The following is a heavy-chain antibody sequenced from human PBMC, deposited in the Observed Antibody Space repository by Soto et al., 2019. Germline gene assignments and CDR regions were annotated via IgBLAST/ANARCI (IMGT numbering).Heavy chain of an antibody. CDR2: ITSKTGEQ. Sequence: EVRLVESGGGLVKPGGSLRLSCAASGFTFNKYSMNWVRQAPGKGLAWVASITSKTGEQYYADSVKGRFIISRDNTNNSLSLPVTSLRDEDTAVYYCARDLMPNDRGLGDLAYWGQGTLVTVSS. V-gene: IGHV3-21*06. J-gene: IGHJ4*02. CDR3: ARDLMPNDRGLGDLAY. D-gene: IGHD3-22*01. CDR1: GFTFNKYS.